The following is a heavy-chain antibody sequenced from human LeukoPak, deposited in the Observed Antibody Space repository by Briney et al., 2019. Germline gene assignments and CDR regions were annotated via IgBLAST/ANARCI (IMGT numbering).Heavy chain of an antibody. CDR1: GFTFSSYG. D-gene: IGHD5-18*01. Sequence: GGSLRLSRAASGFTFSSYGMHWVRQAPGKGLEWVAVIWYDGSNKYYADSVKGRFTISRDNSKNTLYLQTNSLRAEDTAVYYCAKEGDTAMVRDAFDIWGQGTMVTVSS. CDR3: AKEGDTAMVRDAFDI. V-gene: IGHV3-33*06. J-gene: IGHJ3*02. CDR2: IWYDGSNK.